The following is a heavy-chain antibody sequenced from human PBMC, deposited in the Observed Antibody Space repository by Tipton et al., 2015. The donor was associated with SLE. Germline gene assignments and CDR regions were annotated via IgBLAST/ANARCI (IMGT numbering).Heavy chain of an antibody. V-gene: IGHV3-23*01. D-gene: IGHD3-22*01. CDR2: ISGSGSST. CDR1: GFNFSSYA. CDR3: AHRGTSSGYYYYFDY. Sequence: SLRLSCAASGFNFSSYAMSWVRQAQGKGLEWVSGISGSGSSTYYADSLKGRFTISRDNSKNTLYLQMNSLRAEDTAVYYCAHRGTSSGYYYYFDYWGQGTLVTVSS. J-gene: IGHJ4*02.